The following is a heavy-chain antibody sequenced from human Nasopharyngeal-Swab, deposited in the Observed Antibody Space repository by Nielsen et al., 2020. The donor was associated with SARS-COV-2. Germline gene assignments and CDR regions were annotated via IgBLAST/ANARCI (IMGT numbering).Heavy chain of an antibody. CDR2: INWNGGST. Sequence: GGSLRLSCAASGFTFDDYGMSWVRQAPGKGLEWVSGINWNGGSTGYADSVKGRFTISRDNAKNSLYPQMNSLRAEDTALYHCARGRFLEWLLWDYWGQGTLVTVSS. D-gene: IGHD3-3*01. V-gene: IGHV3-20*01. CDR3: ARGRFLEWLLWDY. J-gene: IGHJ4*02. CDR1: GFTFDDYG.